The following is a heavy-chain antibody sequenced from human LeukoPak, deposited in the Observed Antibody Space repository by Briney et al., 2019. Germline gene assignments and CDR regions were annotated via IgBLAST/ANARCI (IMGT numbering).Heavy chain of an antibody. CDR1: GFTFSSYA. CDR2: IYSGGST. V-gene: IGHV3-66*01. CDR3: ARAFALLNAFDI. J-gene: IGHJ3*02. Sequence: GGSLRLSCAASGFTFSSYAMSWVRQAPGKGLEWVSVIYSGGSTYYADSVKGRFTISRDNSKNTLYLQMNSLRAEDTAVYYCARAFALLNAFDIWGQGTMVTVSS.